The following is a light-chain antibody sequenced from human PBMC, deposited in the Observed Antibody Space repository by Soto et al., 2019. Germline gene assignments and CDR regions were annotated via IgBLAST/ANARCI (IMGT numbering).Light chain of an antibody. CDR2: LGS. Sequence: DIVMTQSPLSLPVTPGEPASISCRSSQSLLHSNGFNYLDWYLQKPGQSPQLLIYLGSTRASGVPDRFSGSGSATDFTLKISRVEAEDVGVYYCMQALQTGWTFGQGTKVEIK. CDR1: QSLLHSNGFNY. CDR3: MQALQTGWT. V-gene: IGKV2-28*01. J-gene: IGKJ1*01.